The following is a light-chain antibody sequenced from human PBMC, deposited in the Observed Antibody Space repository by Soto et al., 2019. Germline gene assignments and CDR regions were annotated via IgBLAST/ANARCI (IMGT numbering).Light chain of an antibody. J-gene: IGKJ4*01. CDR3: QQYGNSPIT. CDR2: GAS. V-gene: IGKV3-20*01. Sequence: EIVLTQSPGILSLSPGERATLSCRASQSVAGSYLAWYQQKPGQAPRLLIYGASSRATGIPDRFSGSGSGTDFTLTISRLEPEDFAVYYCQQYGNSPITFGGGTRVEI. CDR1: QSVAGSY.